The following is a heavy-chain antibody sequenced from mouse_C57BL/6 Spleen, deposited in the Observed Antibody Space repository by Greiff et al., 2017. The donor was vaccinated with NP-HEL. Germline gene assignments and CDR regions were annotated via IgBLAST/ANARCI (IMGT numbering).Heavy chain of an antibody. V-gene: IGHV1-81*01. CDR3: ARGHYYGSSSYYFDY. Sequence: VQLQQSGAELARPGASVKLSCKASGYTFTSYGISWVKQRTGQGLEWIGEIYPRSGNTYYNEKFKGKATLTADKSSSTAYMELRSLTSEDAAVYSCARGHYYGSSSYYFDYWGQGTTLTVSS. D-gene: IGHD1-1*01. CDR2: IYPRSGNT. J-gene: IGHJ2*01. CDR1: GYTFTSYG.